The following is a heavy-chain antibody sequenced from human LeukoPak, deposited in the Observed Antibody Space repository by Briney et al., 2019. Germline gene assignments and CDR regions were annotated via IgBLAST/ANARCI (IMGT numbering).Heavy chain of an antibody. CDR2: IYSGGST. CDR3: ARDQFYHSSCYYYL. D-gene: IGHD3-22*01. Sequence: PGGSLRLSCAASGFTVSTNYMSWVRQAPGKGLEWVSVIYSGGSTYYADSVKGRFTISRDNSKNTLYLQMNSLRAEDTAVYYCARDQFYHSSCYYYLWGQGTLVTVSS. J-gene: IGHJ5*02. V-gene: IGHV3-53*01. CDR1: GFTVSTNY.